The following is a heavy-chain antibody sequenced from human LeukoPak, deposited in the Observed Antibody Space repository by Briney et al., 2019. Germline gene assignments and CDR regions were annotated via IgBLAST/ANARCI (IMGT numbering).Heavy chain of an antibody. Sequence: GASVKVSCKASGGTFSSYAISWVRQAPGQGLEWMGGIIPIFGTANYAQKFQGRVTITADESTSTAYMELSSLRSDDTAVYYCASLGRGYYDSSEAWGQGTLVTVSS. V-gene: IGHV1-69*13. D-gene: IGHD3-22*01. CDR1: GGTFSSYA. CDR2: IIPIFGTA. CDR3: ASLGRGYYDSSEA. J-gene: IGHJ5*02.